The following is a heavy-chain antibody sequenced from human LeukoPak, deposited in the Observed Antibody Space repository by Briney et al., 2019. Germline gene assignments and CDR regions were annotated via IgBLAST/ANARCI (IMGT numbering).Heavy chain of an antibody. CDR1: GGSISSGSYY. V-gene: IGHV4-61*02. J-gene: IGHJ4*02. CDR3: AGRYDSSGYPLH. CDR2: IYTSGST. D-gene: IGHD3-22*01. Sequence: RASETLSLTCTVSGGSISSGSYYWSWIRQPAGKGLEWIGRIYTSGSTNYNPSLKSRVTISVDTSKNQFSLKLSSVTAADTAVYYCAGRYDSSGYPLHWGQGTPVTVSS.